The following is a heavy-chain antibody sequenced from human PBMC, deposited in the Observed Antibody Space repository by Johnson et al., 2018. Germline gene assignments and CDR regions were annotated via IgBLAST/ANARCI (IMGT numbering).Heavy chain of an antibody. D-gene: IGHD3-22*01. Sequence: QVQLVESGGGVVQPGRSLRLSCGVSGFIFSRYAMHWVRQAPGKGLEWVAVISYDGSQKYYADSVQGRFTISRDNSKNTLYLQMNTLRTEETALYYCAKANDPYDSSGYHSPLQHWGQGTLVTVSS. CDR2: ISYDGSQK. CDR1: GFIFSRYA. CDR3: AKANDPYDSSGYHSPLQH. J-gene: IGHJ1*01. V-gene: IGHV3-30*04.